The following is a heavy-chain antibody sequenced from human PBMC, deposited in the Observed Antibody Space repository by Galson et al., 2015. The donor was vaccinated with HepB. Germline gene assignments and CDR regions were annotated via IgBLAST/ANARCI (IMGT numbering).Heavy chain of an antibody. J-gene: IGHJ4*02. Sequence: SLRLSCAASGFTFSSYSMNWVRQAPGKGLEWVSSISSSSSYIYYADSVKGRFTISRGNSKNTLYLQMNSLRAEDTAVYYCAKDPIVVVPAAIKIDYWGQGTLVTVSS. V-gene: IGHV3-21*04. D-gene: IGHD2-2*01. CDR2: ISSSSSYI. CDR1: GFTFSSYS. CDR3: AKDPIVVVPAAIKIDY.